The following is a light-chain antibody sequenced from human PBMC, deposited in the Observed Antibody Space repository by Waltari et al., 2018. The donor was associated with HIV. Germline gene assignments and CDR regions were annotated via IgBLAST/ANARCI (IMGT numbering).Light chain of an antibody. Sequence: DIVMTQSPDSLAVSLGERATINCKSSQDVLYSSNHKNYLAWYQQKPGQPPKLLIYWASTRESGVPDRFSGSGSGTDFTLTISSLQAEDVAVYYCQQYYSTPQTFGQGTKVEIK. V-gene: IGKV4-1*01. CDR1: QDVLYSSNHKNY. CDR2: WAS. CDR3: QQYYSTPQT. J-gene: IGKJ1*01.